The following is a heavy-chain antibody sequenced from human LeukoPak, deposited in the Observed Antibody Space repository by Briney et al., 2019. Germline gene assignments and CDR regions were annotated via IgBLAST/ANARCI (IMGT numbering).Heavy chain of an antibody. CDR3: ARGHLPVVTRFSY. CDR1: GYTFTGYY. D-gene: IGHD4-23*01. J-gene: IGHJ4*02. V-gene: IGHV1-2*02. CDR2: INPNSGGT. Sequence: ASVKVSCKASGYTFTGYYMHWVRQAPGQGLEWMGWINPNSGGTNYAQKFQGRVTMTRDTSISTAYMELSRLRSDDTAVYYCARGHLPVVTRFSYWGQGTLVTVSS.